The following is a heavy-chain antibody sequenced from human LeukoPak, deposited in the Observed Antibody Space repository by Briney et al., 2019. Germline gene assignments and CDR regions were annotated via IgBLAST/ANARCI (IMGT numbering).Heavy chain of an antibody. CDR1: GFTFISYG. D-gene: IGHD6-13*01. V-gene: IGHV3-30*02. CDR3: PKGWYIDY. Sequence: GGSLRLSCAASGFTFISYGMQWVRHSPGKGLEWLAFIRKDGSNKYYADSVKGRFTISRDNSKNTLYLQMNSLRAEDTSVSYCPKGWYIDYWGQGTLVTVSS. CDR2: IRKDGSNK. J-gene: IGHJ4*02.